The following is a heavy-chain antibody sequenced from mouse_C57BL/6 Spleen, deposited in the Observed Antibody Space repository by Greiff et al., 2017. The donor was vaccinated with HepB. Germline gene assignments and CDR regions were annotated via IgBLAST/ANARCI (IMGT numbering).Heavy chain of an antibody. Sequence: VQLQQSGAELVKPGASVKLSCKASGYTFTSYWMQWVKQRPGQGLEWIGEIDPSDSYTNYNQKFKGKATLTVDTSSNTAYMQLSSLTSEDSAVYYCARGGDFYAMDYWGQGTSVTVSS. CDR3: ARGGDFYAMDY. CDR1: GYTFTSYW. J-gene: IGHJ4*01. CDR2: IDPSDSYT. V-gene: IGHV1-50*01.